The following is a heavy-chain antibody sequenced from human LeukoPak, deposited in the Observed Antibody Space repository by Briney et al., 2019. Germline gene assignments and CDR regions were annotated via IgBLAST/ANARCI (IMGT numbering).Heavy chain of an antibody. CDR3: ARDYYDFWSGYYYYYYMDV. Sequence: GGSLRLSCAASGFTFSSYWMSWVRQAPGKGLEWVANIKQDGSEKYYVDSVKGRFTISGDNAKNSLYLQMNSLRAEDTAVYYCARDYYDFWSGYYYYYYMDVWGKGTTVTVSS. CDR2: IKQDGSEK. J-gene: IGHJ6*03. CDR1: GFTFSSYW. D-gene: IGHD3-3*01. V-gene: IGHV3-7*01.